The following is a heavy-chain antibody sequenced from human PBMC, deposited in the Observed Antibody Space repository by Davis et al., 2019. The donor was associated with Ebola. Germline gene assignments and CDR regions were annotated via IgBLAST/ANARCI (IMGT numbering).Heavy chain of an antibody. CDR3: ARELYGDDY. V-gene: IGHV1-18*01. J-gene: IGHJ4*02. CDR1: GYTFTSYG. Sequence: AASVKVSCKASGYTFTSYGISWVRQAPGQGLEWMGWISAYNGNTNYAQKFQGRVTMTEDTSTDTAYMELSSLRSEDTAVYYCARELYGDDYWGQGTLVTVSS. CDR2: ISAYNGNT. D-gene: IGHD4-17*01.